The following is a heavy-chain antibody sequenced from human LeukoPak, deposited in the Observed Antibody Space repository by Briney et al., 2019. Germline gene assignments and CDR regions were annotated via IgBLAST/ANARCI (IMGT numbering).Heavy chain of an antibody. Sequence: GGSLRLSCAASGFTFSSYSMNWVRQAPGKGLEWVSSISSSSSYIYYADSVKGRFTISRDNAKNSLYLQMNSLRAEDTAVYYCARVLAVAGKVYYYYYYMDVWGKGTTVTVSS. V-gene: IGHV3-21*01. CDR2: ISSSSSYI. D-gene: IGHD6-19*01. J-gene: IGHJ6*03. CDR3: ARVLAVAGKVYYYYYYMDV. CDR1: GFTFSSYS.